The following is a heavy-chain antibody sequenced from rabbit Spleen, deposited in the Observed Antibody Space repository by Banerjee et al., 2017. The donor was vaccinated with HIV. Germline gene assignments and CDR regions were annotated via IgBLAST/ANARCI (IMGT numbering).Heavy chain of an antibody. V-gene: IGHV1S45*01. CDR1: GFSFTDKDV. D-gene: IGHD1-1*01. CDR2: INSITGKT. J-gene: IGHJ2*01. Sequence: QEQLVESGGGLVQPEGSLTLTCRASGFSFTDKDVMCWVRQAPGKGLEWIGCINSITGKTVYATWAKGRFTISRASSTTVFLQMTSLTAADTATYFCARDLPDIIGWNFGGGGPGTLVTVS. CDR3: ARDLPDIIGWNFGG.